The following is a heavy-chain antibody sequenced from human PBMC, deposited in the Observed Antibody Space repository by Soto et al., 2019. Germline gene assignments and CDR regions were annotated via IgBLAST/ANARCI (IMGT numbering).Heavy chain of an antibody. Sequence: EVQLVESGGGLVKPGGSLRLSCVASGFTFTNTWMNWVRQPPGAGLEWVGRIRSKGDGGTAEYVAPVKGRFTISRDDSKNTMYLQMNSLKTEDTGVYYCTTSSGIYSRGLYGLDVWGQGATVAISS. CDR1: GFTFTNTW. CDR3: TTSSGIYSRGLYGLDV. CDR2: IRSKGDGGTA. V-gene: IGHV3-15*07. D-gene: IGHD1-26*01. J-gene: IGHJ6*02.